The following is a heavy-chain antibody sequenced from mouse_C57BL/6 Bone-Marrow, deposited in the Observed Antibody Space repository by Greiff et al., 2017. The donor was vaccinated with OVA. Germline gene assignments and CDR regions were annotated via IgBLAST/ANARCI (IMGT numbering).Heavy chain of an antibody. Sequence: DVQLQESGGGLVKPGGSLKLSCAASGFTFSSYAMSWVRQTPEKRLEWVATISDGGSYTYYPDNVKGRFTISRDNAKNNLYMQMSHLKSEDTAMYYCARDNYGKGNYWGQGTTLTVSS. D-gene: IGHD2-1*01. CDR2: ISDGGSYT. V-gene: IGHV5-4*01. CDR3: ARDNYGKGNY. CDR1: GFTFSSYA. J-gene: IGHJ2*01.